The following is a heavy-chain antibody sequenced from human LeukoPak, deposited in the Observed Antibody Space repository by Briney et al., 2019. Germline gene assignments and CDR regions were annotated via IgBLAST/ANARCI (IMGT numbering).Heavy chain of an antibody. CDR1: GFTFSDYY. J-gene: IGHJ3*02. D-gene: IGHD3-22*01. V-gene: IGHV3-11*01. CDR2: ISSSGSTI. CDR3: ARDTYYYDSSGPDAFDI. Sequence: GGSLRLSCAASGFTFSDYYKSWIRQAPGKGLEWVSYISSSGSTIYYADSVKGRFTISRGNAKNSLYLQMNSLRAEDTAVYYCARDTYYYDSSGPDAFDIWGQGTMVTVSS.